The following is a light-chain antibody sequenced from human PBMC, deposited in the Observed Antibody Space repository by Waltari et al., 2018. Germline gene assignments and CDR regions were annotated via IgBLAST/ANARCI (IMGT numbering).Light chain of an antibody. CDR1: SSDVGGFNY. V-gene: IGLV2-14*03. CDR2: DVS. CDR3: SSYTSSSTLWV. J-gene: IGLJ3*02. Sequence: QSALTPPASVSGSPGQSITISCTGTSSDVGGFNYVPWYQQHPGKAPKLMIYDVSNRPSGVSNRFSGSKSGNTASLTISGLQAEDEADYYCSSYTSSSTLWVFGGGTKLTVL.